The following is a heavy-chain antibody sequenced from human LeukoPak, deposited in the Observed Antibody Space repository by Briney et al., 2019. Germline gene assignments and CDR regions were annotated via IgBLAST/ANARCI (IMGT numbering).Heavy chain of an antibody. J-gene: IGHJ3*02. Sequence: SVKVSCKASGGTFSSYAISWVRQAPGQGLEWMGGIIPIFGTANYAQKFQGRVTITADESTSTAYMELSSLRSEDTAVYYCARALYGDYAEGAFDIWGQGTMVTVSS. CDR2: IIPIFGTA. D-gene: IGHD4-17*01. V-gene: IGHV1-69*13. CDR1: GGTFSSYA. CDR3: ARALYGDYAEGAFDI.